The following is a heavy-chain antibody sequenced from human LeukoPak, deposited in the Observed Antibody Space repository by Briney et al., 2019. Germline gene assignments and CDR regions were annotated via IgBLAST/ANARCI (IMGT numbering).Heavy chain of an antibody. CDR1: GGSISSGGYS. CDR2: IYTSGST. Sequence: PSETLSLTCAVSGGSISSGGYSWSWIRQPAGKGLEWIGRIYTSGSTNYNPSLKSRVTISVDTSKNQFSLKLSSVTAADTAVYYCARAPRNRDYYGSGSSPYYFDYWGQGTLVTVSS. CDR3: ARAPRNRDYYGSGSSPYYFDY. J-gene: IGHJ4*02. D-gene: IGHD3-10*01. V-gene: IGHV4-61*02.